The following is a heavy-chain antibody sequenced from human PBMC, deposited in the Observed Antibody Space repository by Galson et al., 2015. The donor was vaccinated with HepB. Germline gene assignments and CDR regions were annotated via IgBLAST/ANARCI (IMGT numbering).Heavy chain of an antibody. CDR1: GGTFSSYT. CDR2: IISILGIA. J-gene: IGHJ4*02. Sequence: SVKVSCKASGGTFSSYTISWVRQAPGQGLEWMGRIISILGIANYAQKFQGRVTITADKSTSTAYMELSSLRSEDTAVYYCANVLNPDYWGQGTLVTVSS. CDR3: ANVLNPDY. D-gene: IGHD3-10*02. V-gene: IGHV1-69*02.